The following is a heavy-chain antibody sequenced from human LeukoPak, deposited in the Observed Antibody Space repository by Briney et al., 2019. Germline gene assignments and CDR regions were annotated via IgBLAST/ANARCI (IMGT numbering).Heavy chain of an antibody. J-gene: IGHJ6*02. Sequence: GASVKVSCKASGYTFTSYDINWVRQATGQGLEWMGWMNPNSGNTGYAQKFQGRDTMTRNTSISTAYMELSSLRSEDTAVYYCARGWMDYYYYGMDVWGQGTTVTVSS. CDR2: MNPNSGNT. CDR1: GYTFTSYD. D-gene: IGHD1-1*01. CDR3: ARGWMDYYYYGMDV. V-gene: IGHV1-8*01.